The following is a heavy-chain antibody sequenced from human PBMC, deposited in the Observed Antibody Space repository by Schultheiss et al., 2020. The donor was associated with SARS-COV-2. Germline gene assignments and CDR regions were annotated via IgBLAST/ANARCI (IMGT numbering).Heavy chain of an antibody. CDR3: ARHDYGDYVDY. D-gene: IGHD4-17*01. Sequence: GGSLRLSCAASGFTVSSNYMSWVRQAPGKGLEWVSGISWNSGSIGYADSVKGRFTISRDNAKNTLYLQMNSLRAEDTAVYYCARHDYGDYVDYWGQGTLVTVSS. J-gene: IGHJ4*02. CDR2: ISWNSGSI. V-gene: IGHV3-53*01. CDR1: GFTVSSNY.